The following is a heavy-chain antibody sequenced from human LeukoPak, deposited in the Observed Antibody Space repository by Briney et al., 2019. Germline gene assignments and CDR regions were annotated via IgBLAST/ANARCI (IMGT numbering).Heavy chain of an antibody. CDR2: IIPILGIA. D-gene: IGHD2-8*01. J-gene: IGHJ3*02. Sequence: ASVKVSCKASGYTFTSYYMHWVRQAPGQGLEWMGRIIPILGIANYAQKFQGRVTITADKSTSTAYMELSSLRSEDTAVYYCATYRTGIVLMVYATGGEDAFDIWGQGTMVTVSS. CDR1: GYTFTSYY. V-gene: IGHV1-69*02. CDR3: ATYRTGIVLMVYATGGEDAFDI.